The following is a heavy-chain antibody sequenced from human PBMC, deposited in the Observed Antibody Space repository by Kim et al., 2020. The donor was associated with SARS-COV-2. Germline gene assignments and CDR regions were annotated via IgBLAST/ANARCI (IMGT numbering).Heavy chain of an antibody. CDR1: GGSISSYY. D-gene: IGHD3-10*01. CDR2: IYYSGST. V-gene: IGHV4-59*13. J-gene: IGHJ6*02. Sequence: SETLSLTCTVSGGSISSYYWSWIRQPPGKGLEWIGYIYYSGSTNYNPSLKSRVTISVDTSKNQFSLKLSSVTAADTAVYYCEREAYYGSGLSYYYYGMDVWGQGTTVTVSS. CDR3: EREAYYGSGLSYYYYGMDV.